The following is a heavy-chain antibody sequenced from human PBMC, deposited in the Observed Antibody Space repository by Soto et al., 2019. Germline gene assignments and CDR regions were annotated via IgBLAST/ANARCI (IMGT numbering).Heavy chain of an antibody. V-gene: IGHV4-39*01. CDR3: XXXXYNWNYSDY. CDR2: IYYSGST. D-gene: IGHD1-20*01. Sequence: QLQLQESGPGLVKPSETLSLTCTVSGGSISSSSYYWGWIRQPPGKGLEWIGSIYYSGSTYYNPSLKSRVTISVDTSXXXXXXXXXXXXXXXXXXXXXXXXXYNWNYSDYWGQGTLVTVSS. CDR1: GGSISSSSYY. J-gene: IGHJ4*02.